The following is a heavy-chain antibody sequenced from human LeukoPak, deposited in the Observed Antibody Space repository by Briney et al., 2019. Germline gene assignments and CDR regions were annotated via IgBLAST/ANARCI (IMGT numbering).Heavy chain of an antibody. D-gene: IGHD3-22*01. J-gene: IGHJ4*02. Sequence: SETLSLTCTVSGGSSSSYYWSWIRQPAGKGLEWIGRIHTSGRTNYNPSLKSRVTMSVDTSKSQFSLRLTSVTAADTAVYYCARAPEFSSGWLLDYWGRGTLVTVFS. CDR1: GGSSSSYY. CDR3: ARAPEFSSGWLLDY. V-gene: IGHV4-4*07. CDR2: IHTSGRT.